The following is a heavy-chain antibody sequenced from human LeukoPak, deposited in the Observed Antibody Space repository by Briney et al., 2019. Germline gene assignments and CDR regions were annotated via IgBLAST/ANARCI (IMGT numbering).Heavy chain of an antibody. V-gene: IGHV3-74*01. Sequence: GGSLRLSCAASGFTFSSYWMHWVRQAPGKGLVWVSRINTDGSSTSYADSVKGRFTISRDNAKNTLYLQMNSLRAEDTAVYYCARDGRKWELLLSPAGFGYWGQGTLVTVSS. D-gene: IGHD1-26*01. CDR2: INTDGSST. CDR1: GFTFSSYW. CDR3: ARDGRKWELLLSPAGFGY. J-gene: IGHJ4*02.